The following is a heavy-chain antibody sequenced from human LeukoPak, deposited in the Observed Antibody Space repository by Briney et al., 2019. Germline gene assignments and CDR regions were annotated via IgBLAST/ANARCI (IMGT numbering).Heavy chain of an antibody. CDR3: ARSLLRLGELSDQDY. CDR2: ISAYNGNT. D-gene: IGHD3-16*02. CDR1: GYTFTSYG. V-gene: IGHV1-18*01. J-gene: IGHJ4*02. Sequence: ASVKVSCKASGYTFTSYGISWVRQAPGQGLEWMGWISAYNGNTNYAQKLQGRVTMTTDTSTSTAYMELRSLRSDDTAVYYCARSLLRLGELSDQDYWGQGTLVTVSS.